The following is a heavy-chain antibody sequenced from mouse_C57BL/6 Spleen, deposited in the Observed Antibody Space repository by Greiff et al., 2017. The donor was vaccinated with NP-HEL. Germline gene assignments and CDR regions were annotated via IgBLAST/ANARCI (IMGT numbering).Heavy chain of an antibody. D-gene: IGHD2-2*01. CDR2: IDPNSGGT. Sequence: QVQLKQPGAELVKPGASVKLSCKASGYTFTSYWMHWVKQRPGRGLEWIGRIDPNSGGTKYNEKFKSKATLTVDKPSSTAYMQLSSLTSEDSAVYYCARSTMVTTDYAMDYWGQGTSVTVSS. CDR1: GYTFTSYW. V-gene: IGHV1-72*01. J-gene: IGHJ4*01. CDR3: ARSTMVTTDYAMDY.